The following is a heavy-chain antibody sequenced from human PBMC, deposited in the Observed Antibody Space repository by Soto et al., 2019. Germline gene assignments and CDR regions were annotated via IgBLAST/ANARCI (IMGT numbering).Heavy chain of an antibody. J-gene: IGHJ4*02. D-gene: IGHD5-12*01. CDR1: GFTFSNYA. V-gene: IGHV3-23*01. CDR3: AKCSRGYSDESVDY. CDR2: ISGSGGST. Sequence: EVQLLESGGGLVQPGGSLRLSCAASGFTFSNYALSWVRQAPGKGLEWVAAISGSGGSTYYADSVKGRFTVSRDNSKNTLYLQMNSLRAEDTAVYYCAKCSRGYSDESVDYWGQGTLVTVSS.